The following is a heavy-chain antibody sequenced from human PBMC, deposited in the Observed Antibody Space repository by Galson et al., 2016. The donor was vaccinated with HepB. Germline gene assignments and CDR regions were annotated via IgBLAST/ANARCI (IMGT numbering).Heavy chain of an antibody. J-gene: IGHJ2*01. Sequence: SLRLSCAASGLSLDDYGMFWVRQTPGRGLEWVAGISYSSDNIGYADSVKGRFTIFRDNAKKSLFLEMNSLRVEDTALYYCAKAPEKQWLGWYLDLWGRGTLVTVSS. D-gene: IGHD6-19*01. V-gene: IGHV3-9*01. CDR3: AKAPEKQWLGWYLDL. CDR1: GLSLDDYG. CDR2: ISYSSDNI.